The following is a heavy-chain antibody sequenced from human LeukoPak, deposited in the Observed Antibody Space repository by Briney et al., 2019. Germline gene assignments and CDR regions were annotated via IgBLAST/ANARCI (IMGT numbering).Heavy chain of an antibody. V-gene: IGHV3-21*01. CDR2: ISSSSSYI. D-gene: IGHD6-6*01. CDR3: ARDVSAGEYSSLGDAFDI. J-gene: IGHJ3*02. CDR1: GFTFSSYE. Sequence: PGGSLRLSCAASGFTFSSYELNWVRQTPGKGLEWVSSISSSSSYIYYADSVKGRFTISRDNAKNLLYLQMNSLRAEDTAVYYCARDVSAGEYSSLGDAFDIWGQGTMVTVSS.